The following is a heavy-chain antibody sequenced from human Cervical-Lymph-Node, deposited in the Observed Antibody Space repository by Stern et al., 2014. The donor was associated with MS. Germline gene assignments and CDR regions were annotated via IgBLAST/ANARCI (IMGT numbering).Heavy chain of an antibody. J-gene: IGHJ4*02. CDR3: ARNTYSDFWNGYGRGGFFDY. CDR2: LYSDDTT. V-gene: IGHV3-66*02. D-gene: IGHD3-3*01. CDR1: GFTVGSYY. Sequence: EVQLVESGGALVQPGGSLRLSCAASGFTVGSYYMIWVRPSPGAGLGCVSVLYSDDTTYYADSVQGRFTVSRDNSKNLLHLQMNSLRAEDTAVYYCARNTYSDFWNGYGRGGFFDYWGLGTLVTVSS.